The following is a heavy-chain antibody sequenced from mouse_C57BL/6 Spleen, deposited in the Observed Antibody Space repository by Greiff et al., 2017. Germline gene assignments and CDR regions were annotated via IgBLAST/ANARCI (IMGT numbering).Heavy chain of an antibody. CDR2: IDPETGGT. CDR3: TRRYGSSYEAMDY. Sequence: QVQLQQSGAELVRPGASVTLSCKASGYTFTDYEMHWVKQTPVHGLEWIGAIDPETGGTAYNQKFKGKAILTADKSSSTAYMELRSLTSEDSAVYYCTRRYGSSYEAMDYWGQGTSVTVSS. V-gene: IGHV1-15*01. J-gene: IGHJ4*01. D-gene: IGHD1-1*01. CDR1: GYTFTDYE.